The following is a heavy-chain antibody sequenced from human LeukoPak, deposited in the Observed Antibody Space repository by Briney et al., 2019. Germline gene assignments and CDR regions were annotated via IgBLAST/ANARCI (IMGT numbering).Heavy chain of an antibody. D-gene: IGHD6-19*01. CDR1: GYTLTELS. Sequence: GASVKVSCKVSGYTLTELSMHWVRQAPGKGLEWMGGFDPEDGETIYAQKFQGRVTMTEDTSTDTAYMELSSLRSEDTAVYYCATPGPYSSGWYVTYWGQGTLVTVSS. CDR2: FDPEDGET. V-gene: IGHV1-24*01. CDR3: ATPGPYSSGWYVTY. J-gene: IGHJ4*02.